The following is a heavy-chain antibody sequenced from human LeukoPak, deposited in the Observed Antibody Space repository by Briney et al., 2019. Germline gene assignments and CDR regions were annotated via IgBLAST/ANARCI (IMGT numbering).Heavy chain of an antibody. D-gene: IGHD6-13*01. J-gene: IGHJ5*02. Sequence: SGTLSLTCAVSGGSISSSNWWTWVRQPPGKGLEWIGEIYHSGTTNYNSSLKSRVTMSIDKSKNQFSLKLSSVTAADTAVYYCARLAATGTGFDPWGQGTPVTVSS. CDR2: IYHSGTT. CDR1: GGSISSSNW. V-gene: IGHV4-4*02. CDR3: ARLAATGTGFDP.